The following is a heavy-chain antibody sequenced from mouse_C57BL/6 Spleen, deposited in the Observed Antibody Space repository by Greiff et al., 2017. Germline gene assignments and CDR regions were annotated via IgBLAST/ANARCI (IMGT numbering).Heavy chain of an antibody. J-gene: IGHJ3*01. CDR3: AQANWGFAY. Sequence: VQLKESGAELVKPGASVKLSCTASGFNITDYYMHWVKQRTEQGLEWIGRIDPEDGETKYAPKFQGKATITADTSSNTAYLQLSSLTSEDTAVYYCAQANWGFAYWGQGTLVTVSA. CDR2: IDPEDGET. V-gene: IGHV14-2*01. CDR1: GFNITDYY. D-gene: IGHD4-1*01.